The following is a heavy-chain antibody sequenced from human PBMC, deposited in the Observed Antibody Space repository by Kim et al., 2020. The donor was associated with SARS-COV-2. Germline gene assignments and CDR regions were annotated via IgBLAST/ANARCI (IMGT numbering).Heavy chain of an antibody. V-gene: IGHV3-72*01. CDR3: ARVGKYGSGSYYIPDDY. CDR2: TRNKANSYTT. Sequence: GGSLRLSCAASGFTFSDHYMDWVRQAPGKGPEWVGRTRNKANSYTTEYAASVKGRFTISRDDSKNSLYLQMNSLKTEDTAVYYCARVGKYGSGSYYIPDDYWGQGTLVTVSS. D-gene: IGHD3-10*01. CDR1: GFTFSDHY. J-gene: IGHJ4*02.